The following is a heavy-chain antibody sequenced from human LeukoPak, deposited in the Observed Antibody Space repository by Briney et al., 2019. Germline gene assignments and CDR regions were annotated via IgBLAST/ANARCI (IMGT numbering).Heavy chain of an antibody. V-gene: IGHV3-48*03. CDR3: ARGADGVSSNSRGWFDP. CDR1: GFLFSSFE. CDR2: ISSSGITI. Sequence: PGGSLRLSCAASGFLFSSFEVNWVRQAPGKGLEWVSYISSSGITIYYADSVKGRFTISRDNAKNSLYLQMNSLRAEDTAVYSCARGADGVSSNSRGWFDPWGQGTLVTVSS. D-gene: IGHD2-15*01. J-gene: IGHJ5*02.